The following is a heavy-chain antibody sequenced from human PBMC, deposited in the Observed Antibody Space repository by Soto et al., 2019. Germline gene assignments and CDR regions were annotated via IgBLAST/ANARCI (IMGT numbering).Heavy chain of an antibody. J-gene: IGHJ6*02. CDR2: IIPIFGTA. Sequence: SVKVSCKASGGTFSSYAISWVRQAPGQGLEWMGGIIPIFGTANYAQKFQGRVTITADESTSTAYMELSSLRSEDTAVYYCARDQGYYDFWSGYENYYYGMDVWGQGTTVTVSS. CDR3: ARDQGYYDFWSGYENYYYGMDV. V-gene: IGHV1-69*13. D-gene: IGHD3-3*01. CDR1: GGTFSSYA.